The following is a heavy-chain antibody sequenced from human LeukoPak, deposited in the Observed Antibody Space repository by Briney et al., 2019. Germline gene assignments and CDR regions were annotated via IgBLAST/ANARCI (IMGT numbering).Heavy chain of an antibody. V-gene: IGHV4-39*07. Sequence: SETLSLTCTVSGGSISSSSYYWGWIRQPPGKGLEWIGSIYYSGSTYYNPSLKSRVTISVDTSKNQFSLKLSSVTAADTAVYYCARDKVHPVLRYFEAWFDPWGQGTLVTVSS. CDR3: ARDKVHPVLRYFEAWFDP. CDR1: GGSISSSSYY. D-gene: IGHD3-9*01. J-gene: IGHJ5*02. CDR2: IYYSGST.